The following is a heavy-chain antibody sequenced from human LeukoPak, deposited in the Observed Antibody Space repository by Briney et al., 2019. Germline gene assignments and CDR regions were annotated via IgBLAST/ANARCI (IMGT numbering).Heavy chain of an antibody. J-gene: IGHJ4*02. D-gene: IGHD2/OR15-2a*01. Sequence: PGGSLRLSCAASGFTFSSYALHWVRQAPGEGLEFVASISADGDSTSYAHSVKGRFTISRDNAKNTLYLQMGRLRAEDMAVYYCARDSSITLSLDYWGQGTQVTVSS. CDR1: GFTFSSYA. CDR3: ARDSSITLSLDY. V-gene: IGHV3-64*01. CDR2: ISADGDST.